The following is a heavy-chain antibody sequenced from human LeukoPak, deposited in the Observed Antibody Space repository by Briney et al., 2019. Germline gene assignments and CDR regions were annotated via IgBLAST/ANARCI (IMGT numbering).Heavy chain of an antibody. V-gene: IGHV3-23*01. CDR2: ISGSGGST. CDR1: GFTFSSYA. J-gene: IGHJ5*02. CDR3: ATGYCSSTSCPNWFDP. D-gene: IGHD2-2*01. Sequence: GGSLRLSCAASGFTFSSYAMSWVRQAPGKGLEWVSAISGSGGSTYYADSVKGRFTISRDNSKNPLYLQMNSLRAEDTAVYYCATGYCSSTSCPNWFDPWGQGTLVTVSS.